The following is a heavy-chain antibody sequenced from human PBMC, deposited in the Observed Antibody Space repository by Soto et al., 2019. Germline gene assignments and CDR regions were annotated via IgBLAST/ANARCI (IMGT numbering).Heavy chain of an antibody. CDR1: GFTFDDYA. V-gene: IGHV3-9*01. Sequence: EVQLVESGGGLVQPGRSLRLSCAASGFTFDDYAMHWVRQAPGKGLEWVSGISWNSGSIGYADSVKGRFTISRDNAKNYLYLKMNSLRAEDTALYYCAKGYRYSSGRYGWFDPWGQGTLVTVSS. CDR2: ISWNSGSI. D-gene: IGHD6-19*01. CDR3: AKGYRYSSGRYGWFDP. J-gene: IGHJ5*02.